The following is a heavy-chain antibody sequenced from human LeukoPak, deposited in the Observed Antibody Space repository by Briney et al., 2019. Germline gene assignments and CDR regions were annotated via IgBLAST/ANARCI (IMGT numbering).Heavy chain of an antibody. CDR3: ARLPHYYDSSGFAFDI. V-gene: IGHV1-69*04. J-gene: IGHJ3*02. D-gene: IGHD3-22*01. CDR2: IIPILGIA. Sequence: SVKVSCKASGGTFSSYAISWVRQAPGQGLEWMGRIIPILGIANYAQKFQGRVTITADKSTSTAYMELSSLRSEDTAVYYCARLPHYYDSSGFAFDIWGQGTMVTVSS. CDR1: GGTFSSYA.